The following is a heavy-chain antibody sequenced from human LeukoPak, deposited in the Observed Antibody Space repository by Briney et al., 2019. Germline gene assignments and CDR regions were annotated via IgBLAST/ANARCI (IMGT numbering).Heavy chain of an antibody. J-gene: IGHJ4*02. D-gene: IGHD3-22*01. Sequence: ASVRVSCKASDYTFTNYGLTWVRQAPGQGLEWMGWISGYNGNTDYAQKFQGRVTLTTDTSTSTAYMELRSLRSDDTAVYYCARGDSGGYSCLDYWGQGTLVTVSS. V-gene: IGHV1-18*01. CDR1: DYTFTNYG. CDR2: ISGYNGNT. CDR3: ARGDSGGYSCLDY.